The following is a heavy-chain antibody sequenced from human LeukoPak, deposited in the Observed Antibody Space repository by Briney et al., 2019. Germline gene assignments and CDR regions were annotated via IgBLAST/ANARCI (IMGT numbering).Heavy chain of an antibody. CDR3: ARTNEGGYFAY. Sequence: GGSLRVSCKASGFIFNNYWMHWVRQAPGKGLVWVSRINGDGSDTTYADFVRGRFTFSRDNAKNTLYLQMNSLRAEDTAVYYCARTNEGGYFAYWGQGALVTVS. CDR2: INGDGSDT. V-gene: IGHV3-74*01. D-gene: IGHD2-8*01. CDR1: GFIFNNYW. J-gene: IGHJ4*02.